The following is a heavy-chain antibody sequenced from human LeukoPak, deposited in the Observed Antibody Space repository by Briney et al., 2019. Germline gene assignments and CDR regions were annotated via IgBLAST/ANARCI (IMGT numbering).Heavy chain of an antibody. CDR2: IYYSGNT. Sequence: PSETLSLTCTVSGGSISSYYWSWIRQPPGKGLEWIGYIYYSGNTNYNPSHKSRVTISVDTSKNQFSLKLISVTAADTSVYYCARSRGGSYYGFDYWGQGTLVTVSS. J-gene: IGHJ4*02. CDR3: ARSRGGSYYGFDY. D-gene: IGHD3-22*01. V-gene: IGHV4-59*12. CDR1: GGSISSYY.